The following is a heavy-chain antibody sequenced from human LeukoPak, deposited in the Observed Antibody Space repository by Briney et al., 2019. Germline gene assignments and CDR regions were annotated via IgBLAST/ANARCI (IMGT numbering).Heavy chain of an antibody. CDR1: GGSFSGYY. D-gene: IGHD1-26*01. CDR2: INHSGST. Sequence: PSETLSLTCAVYGGSFSGYYWSWIRQPPGKGLEWIGEINHSGSTYYNPSLKSRVTVSVDTSKNQFSLRLSSVTAADTAVYYCARSRGSNLLNYYYYGMDVWGQGTTVTVSS. CDR3: ARSRGSNLLNYYYYGMDV. J-gene: IGHJ6*02. V-gene: IGHV4-34*01.